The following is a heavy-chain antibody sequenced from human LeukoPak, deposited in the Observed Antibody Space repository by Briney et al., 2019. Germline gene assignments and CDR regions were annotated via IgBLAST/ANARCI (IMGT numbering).Heavy chain of an antibody. CDR3: AREWGNAGLFGY. D-gene: IGHD1-26*01. V-gene: IGHV4-61*02. Sequence: SQTLSLTCTVSGGSMSSGSYYWSWIRQPAGKGLEWIGRIYTSGSTKYNPSVESRVTISVDTPKNQFSLKLNSVTAADTAVYYCAREWGNAGLFGYWGQGTLVTVSS. CDR2: IYTSGST. CDR1: GGSMSSGSYY. J-gene: IGHJ4*02.